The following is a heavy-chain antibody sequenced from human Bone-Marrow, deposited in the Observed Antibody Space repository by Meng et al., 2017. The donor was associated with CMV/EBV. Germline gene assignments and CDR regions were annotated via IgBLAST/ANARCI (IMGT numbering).Heavy chain of an antibody. J-gene: IGHJ3*01. CDR2: ISAYNGNT. D-gene: IGHD2-21*02. Sequence: ASVKVSCKASGYSFGSYTITWVRQAPGQGLEWMGWISAYNGNTKFAQNFQGRVTMTTDTSTSTAYMELRSLRSDDTAVYYCANLREAQGDFDVWGQGTMVT. V-gene: IGHV1-18*01. CDR1: GYSFGSYT. CDR3: ANLREAQGDFDV.